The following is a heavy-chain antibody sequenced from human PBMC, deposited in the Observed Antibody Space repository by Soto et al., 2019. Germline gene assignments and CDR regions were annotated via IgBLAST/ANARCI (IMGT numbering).Heavy chain of an antibody. CDR1: GYIFVNYG. CDR2: ISPYTGNT. V-gene: IGHV1-18*01. Sequence: QVKLVQSGDEVKKPGASVKVSCKASGYIFVNYGIAWVPQAPGQGLEWMGWISPYTGNTHSATKVQGRLTMTTDTSTSTAYMELGSLTSDDTAVYYCVMVDNYVTPTPQDVWGQGTTVTVSS. D-gene: IGHD3-16*01. CDR3: VMVDNYVTPTPQDV. J-gene: IGHJ6*02.